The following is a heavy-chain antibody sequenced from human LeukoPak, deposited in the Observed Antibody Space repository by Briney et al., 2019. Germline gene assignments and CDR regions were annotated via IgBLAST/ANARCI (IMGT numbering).Heavy chain of an antibody. D-gene: IGHD5-18*01. CDR3: AKDPRPHGVGVQLWLMYFDY. CDR2: ISYDGSNK. CDR1: GFTFSSYG. J-gene: IGHJ4*02. Sequence: PGGSLRLSCAASGFTFSSYGMHWVRQAPGKGLEWVAVISYDGSNKYYADSVKGRFTISRDNSKNTLYLQMNSLRAEDTAVYYCAKDPRPHGVGVQLWLMYFDYWGQGTLVTVSS. V-gene: IGHV3-30*18.